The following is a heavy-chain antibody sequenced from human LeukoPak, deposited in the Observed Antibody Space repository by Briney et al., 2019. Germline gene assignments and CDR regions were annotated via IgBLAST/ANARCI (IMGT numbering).Heavy chain of an antibody. CDR1: GFTFNSYT. Sequence: GGSLRLSCTASGFTFNSYTISWVREAPGKGLEWVSSISGSGNYIYLAASVKGRFTISRDDAQNPVYLQMNSLKDEDTAVYYCARSRTSSPYDKNLNFWGQGTLVIVSS. V-gene: IGHV3-21*01. D-gene: IGHD1-14*01. CDR2: ISGSGNYI. CDR3: ARSRTSSPYDKNLNF. J-gene: IGHJ4*02.